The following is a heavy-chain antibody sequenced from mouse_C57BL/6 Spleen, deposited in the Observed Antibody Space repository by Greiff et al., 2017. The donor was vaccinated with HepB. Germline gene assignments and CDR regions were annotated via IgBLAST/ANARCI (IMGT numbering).Heavy chain of an antibody. CDR1: GYTFTSYW. J-gene: IGHJ1*03. V-gene: IGHV1-53*01. CDR2: INPSNGGT. CDR3: ARWGTVVEEWYFDV. D-gene: IGHD1-1*01. Sequence: QVQLQQPGTELVKPGASVKLSCKASGYTFTSYWMHWVKQRPGQGLEWIGNINPSNGGTNYNEKFKSKATLTVDKSSSTAYMQLSSLTSEDSAVYYCARWGTVVEEWYFDVWGTGTTVTVSS.